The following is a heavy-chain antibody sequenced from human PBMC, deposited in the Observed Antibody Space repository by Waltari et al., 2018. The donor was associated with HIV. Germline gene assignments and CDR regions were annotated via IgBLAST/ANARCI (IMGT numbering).Heavy chain of an antibody. CDR2: IYYSGST. CDR1: GGSISIRRYY. CDR3: ARVAEAYCGGDCYSKGLD. V-gene: IGHV4-39*07. Sequence: LQLQESGPGLVKPSETLSLTCTVSGGSISIRRYYRGWIRQPPGKGLEWIGSIYYSGSTYDNPSLKSRVTISVDTSKNQFSLKLSSVTAADTAVYYCARVAEAYCGGDCYSKGLDWGQGTLVTVSS. J-gene: IGHJ4*02. D-gene: IGHD2-21*02.